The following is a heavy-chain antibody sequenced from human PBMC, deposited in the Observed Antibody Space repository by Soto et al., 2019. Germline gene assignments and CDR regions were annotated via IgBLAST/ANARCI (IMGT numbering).Heavy chain of an antibody. CDR1: GGSFSGYY. CDR3: ARGSVDYNFWSGYYSRFYYFDF. D-gene: IGHD3-3*01. V-gene: IGHV4-34*01. CDR2: INHSGIT. J-gene: IGHJ4*02. Sequence: QVHLQQWGAGLLKSSKTLSLTCAVYGGSFSGYYWSWIRQPPGKGLEWIGEINHSGITNYNPSLKSRVTISVDTSKNQFSLNLTSMTAADTAVYYCARGSVDYNFWSGYYSRFYYFDFWGQGTLVTVSS.